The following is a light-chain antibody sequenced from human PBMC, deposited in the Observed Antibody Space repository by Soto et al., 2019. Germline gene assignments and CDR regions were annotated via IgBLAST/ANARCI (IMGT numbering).Light chain of an antibody. V-gene: IGKV1-5*03. CDR3: QLYNSYSEA. CDR2: KAS. J-gene: IGKJ1*01. Sequence: DIQMTQPPSTLSGSVGDRVTITCRASQTISSWLAWYQQKPGKAPKLLIYKASTLKSGVPSRFSGSGSGTEFTLTISSLQPDDFATYYCQLYNSYSEAFGQGTKV. CDR1: QTISSW.